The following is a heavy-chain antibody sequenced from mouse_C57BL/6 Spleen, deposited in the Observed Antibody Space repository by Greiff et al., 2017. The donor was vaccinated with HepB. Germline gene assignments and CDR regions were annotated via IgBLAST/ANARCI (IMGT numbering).Heavy chain of an antibody. D-gene: IGHD1-1*01. Sequence: VQLQQSGPELVKPGASVKISCKASGYTFTDYYMNWVKQSHGKSLEWIGDINPNNGGTSYNQKFKGKATLTVDKSSSTAYMGLRSRTSEDSAVYYWARGGYYGSSYLDWYFDVWGTGTTVTVSS. CDR2: INPNNGGT. CDR1: GYTFTDYY. J-gene: IGHJ1*03. V-gene: IGHV1-26*01. CDR3: ARGGYYGSSYLDWYFDV.